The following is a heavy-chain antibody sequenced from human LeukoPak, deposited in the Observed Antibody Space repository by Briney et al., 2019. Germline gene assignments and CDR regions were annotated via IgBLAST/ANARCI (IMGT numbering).Heavy chain of an antibody. V-gene: IGHV4-59*12. CDR2: IYYSGST. Sequence: SETLSLTCTVSGGSISSYYWSWIRQPPGKGLEWIGYIYYSGSTNYNPSLKSRVTISVDTSKNQFSLKLSSVTAADSAMYYCARDSTYSSSSHNWFDPWGQGTLVSVSS. J-gene: IGHJ5*02. CDR3: ARDSTYSSSSHNWFDP. D-gene: IGHD6-6*01. CDR1: GGSISSYY.